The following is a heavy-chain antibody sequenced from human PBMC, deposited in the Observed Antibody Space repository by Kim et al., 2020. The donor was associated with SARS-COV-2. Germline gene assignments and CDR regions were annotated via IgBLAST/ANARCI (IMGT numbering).Heavy chain of an antibody. V-gene: IGHV1-2*05. Sequence: CGTNYAQTFQGRVTMTRDPSISTAYMELSRLRSDDTVVYYCARGDGFDYWGQGTLVTVSS. CDR2: CGT. J-gene: IGHJ4*02. D-gene: IGHD2-8*01. CDR3: ARGDGFDY.